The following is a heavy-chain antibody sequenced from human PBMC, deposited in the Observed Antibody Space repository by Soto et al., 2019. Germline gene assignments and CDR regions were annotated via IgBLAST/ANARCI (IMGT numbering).Heavy chain of an antibody. Sequence: XSVKVSCKASGYTFTSYGIRLVRQAPGQGLEWMGWISAYNGNTNYAQKLQGRVTMTTDTSTSTAYMELRSLRSDDTAVYYCARDVTVVWDDWGQGTLVTVSS. D-gene: IGHD2-15*01. CDR3: ARDVTVVWDD. J-gene: IGHJ4*02. CDR1: GYTFTSYG. CDR2: ISAYNGNT. V-gene: IGHV1-18*04.